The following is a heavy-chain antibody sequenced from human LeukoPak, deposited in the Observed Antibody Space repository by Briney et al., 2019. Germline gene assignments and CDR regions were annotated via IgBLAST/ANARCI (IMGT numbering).Heavy chain of an antibody. J-gene: IGHJ4*02. CDR3: ARLGNPNPLYSSSWYGAIFDY. V-gene: IGHV4-59*08. CDR2: IYYSGST. CDR1: GSSISSYY. D-gene: IGHD6-13*01. Sequence: PSETLSLTCTVSGSSISSYYWSWIRQSPGKGLEWIGYIYYSGSTNYNPSLKSRVTISVDTSKNQFSLKLNSVTAADTAVYYCARLGNPNPLYSSSWYGAIFDYWGQGTLVTVSS.